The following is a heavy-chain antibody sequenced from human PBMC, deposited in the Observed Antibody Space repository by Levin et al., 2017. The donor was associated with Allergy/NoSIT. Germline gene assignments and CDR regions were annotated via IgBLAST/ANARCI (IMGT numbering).Heavy chain of an antibody. J-gene: IGHJ4*02. V-gene: IGHV3-23*01. D-gene: IGHD6-19*01. CDR2: IDGSGEST. Sequence: PGGSLRLSCAASGFSFSSYAMTWVRQAPRKGLEWVSLIDGSGESTYYADSVKGRFTISRDNSKNTLFLQMNSLRAEDTAVYYCAKDLALFITSGWPFDYWGQGTLVTVSS. CDR1: GFSFSSYA. CDR3: AKDLALFITSGWPFDY.